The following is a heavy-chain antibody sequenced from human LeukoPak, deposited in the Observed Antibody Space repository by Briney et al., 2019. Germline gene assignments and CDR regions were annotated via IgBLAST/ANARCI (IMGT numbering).Heavy chain of an antibody. Sequence: ASVKVSCKASGYTFTSYDINWVRQATGQGLEWMGWINPNSGGTNYAQKFQGRVTMTRDTSISTVYMEMSRLRSDDTAVYYCARDGEYSSERFDYWGQGTLVTVSS. V-gene: IGHV1-2*02. CDR2: INPNSGGT. CDR3: ARDGEYSSERFDY. CDR1: GYTFTSYD. D-gene: IGHD3-22*01. J-gene: IGHJ4*02.